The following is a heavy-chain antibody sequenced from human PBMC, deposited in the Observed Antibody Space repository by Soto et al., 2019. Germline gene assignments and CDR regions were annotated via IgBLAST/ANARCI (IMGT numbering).Heavy chain of an antibody. CDR3: ASGWMAAFDN. D-gene: IGHD2-2*03. CDR2: IYYSGST. CDR1: GGSIISNYW. J-gene: IGHJ4*02. Sequence: PSETLSLTCAVSGGSIISNYWWAWIRQSPGEGLEWIGYIYYSGSTLYNPSLKRRVTISADTAKNQFSLRLTSLTAADTAVYYCASGWMAAFDNWGQGTLATVSS. V-gene: IGHV4-28*01.